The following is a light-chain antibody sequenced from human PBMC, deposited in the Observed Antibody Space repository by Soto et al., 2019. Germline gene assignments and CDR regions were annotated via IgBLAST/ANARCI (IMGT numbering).Light chain of an antibody. CDR1: QGIGDT. J-gene: IGKJ4*01. V-gene: IGKV3-20*01. CDR2: GAS. Sequence: EVVMRQSPATLSVSPGEGATLSCRASQGIGDTLAWYQHKPGQAPRPLIYGASSRATGIPDRFSGGGSGTDFSLTISRLETEDFSVYYCQQYGSSPLTFGGGTKVDIK. CDR3: QQYGSSPLT.